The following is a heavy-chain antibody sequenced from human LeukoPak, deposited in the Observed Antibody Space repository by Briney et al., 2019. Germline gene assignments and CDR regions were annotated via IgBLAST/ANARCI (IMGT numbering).Heavy chain of an antibody. D-gene: IGHD3-3*01. CDR3: ARDSITIFGVVTF. V-gene: IGHV3-21*01. Sequence: GSLRLSCAASGFTFSSYSMNWVRQAPGKGLEWVSSISSSSSYIYYADSVKGRFTISRDNAKNSLYLQMNSLRAEDTAVYYCARDSITIFGVVTFWGQGTLVTVSP. CDR1: GFTFSSYS. CDR2: ISSSSSYI. J-gene: IGHJ4*02.